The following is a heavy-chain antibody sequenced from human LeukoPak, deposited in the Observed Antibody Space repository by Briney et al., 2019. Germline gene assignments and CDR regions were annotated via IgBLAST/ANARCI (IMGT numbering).Heavy chain of an antibody. CDR1: GGSISSGGYS. J-gene: IGHJ4*02. V-gene: IGHV4-30-2*01. CDR3: ARGLPDTYVLLWFGELSAVGFDY. D-gene: IGHD3-10*01. Sequence: SETLSLTCAVSGGSISSGGYSWSWIRQPPGKGLEWIGEINHSGSTNYNPSLKSRVTISVDTSKNQFSLKLSSVTAADTAVYYCARGLPDTYVLLWFGELSAVGFDYWGQGTLVTVSS. CDR2: INHSGST.